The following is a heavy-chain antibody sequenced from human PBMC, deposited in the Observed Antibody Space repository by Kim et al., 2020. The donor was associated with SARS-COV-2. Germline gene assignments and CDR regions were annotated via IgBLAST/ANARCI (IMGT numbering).Heavy chain of an antibody. CDR1: GYSFTTYW. CDR3: ARAGDYAHFDY. CDR2: IYPGDSDT. J-gene: IGHJ4*02. V-gene: IGHV5-51*01. D-gene: IGHD4-17*01. Sequence: GESLKISCKGSGYSFTTYWIGWVRQMPGKGLEWMGIIYPGDSDTRYSPTFQGQVIISADKSISTAYLQWSSLKASDTAMYYCARAGDYAHFDYWGQGTLVTVSS.